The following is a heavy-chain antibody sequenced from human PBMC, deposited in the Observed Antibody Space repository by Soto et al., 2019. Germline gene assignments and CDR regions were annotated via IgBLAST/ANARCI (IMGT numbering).Heavy chain of an antibody. CDR1: GDSVSSNSAA. V-gene: IGHV6-1*01. Sequence: SQTLSLTCAISGDSVSSNSAAWNWIRQSPSRGLEWLGRTYYRSKWYNDYAVSVKSRITINPDTSKNQFSLQLNSVTPEDTAVYYCARGLISGIAAAGIEGDYYYYGMDVWGQGTTVTVSS. D-gene: IGHD6-13*01. J-gene: IGHJ6*02. CDR3: ARGLISGIAAAGIEGDYYYYGMDV. CDR2: TYYRSKWYN.